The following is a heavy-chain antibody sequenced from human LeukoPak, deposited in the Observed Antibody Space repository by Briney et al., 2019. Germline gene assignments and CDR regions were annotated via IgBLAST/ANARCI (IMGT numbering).Heavy chain of an antibody. V-gene: IGHV4-34*01. Sequence: SETLSLTCAVYGGSFSGYYWSWIRQPPGKGLEWIGSIYYSGSTYYNPSLKSRVTISVDTSKNQFSLKLSSVTAADTAVYYCAREASSSWYRGQADYWGQGTLVTVSS. CDR3: AREASSSWYRGQADY. CDR2: IYYSGST. D-gene: IGHD6-13*01. J-gene: IGHJ4*02. CDR1: GGSFSGYY.